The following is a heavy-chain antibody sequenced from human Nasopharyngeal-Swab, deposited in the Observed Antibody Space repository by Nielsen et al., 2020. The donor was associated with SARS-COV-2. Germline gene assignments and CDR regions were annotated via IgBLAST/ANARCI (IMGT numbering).Heavy chain of an antibody. CDR3: ARAVEAYYYYGMDV. D-gene: IGHD5-24*01. CDR2: IIPIFGTA. V-gene: IGHV1-69*01. Sequence: VRQMPGKGLEWMGGIIPIFGTANYAQKFQGRVTITADESTSTAYMELSSLGSEDTAVYYCARAVEAYYYYGMDVWGQGITVTVSS. J-gene: IGHJ6*02.